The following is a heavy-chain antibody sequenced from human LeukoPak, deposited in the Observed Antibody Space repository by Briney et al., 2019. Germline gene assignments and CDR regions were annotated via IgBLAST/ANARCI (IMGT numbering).Heavy chain of an antibody. CDR2: INSDGSST. D-gene: IGHD3-10*01. V-gene: IGHV3-74*01. Sequence: GGSLRLSCAASGFTFSSYWMHWVRQAPGKGLVWVSRINSDGSSTSYADSVKGRFTISRDNSKNSLYLQMNSLRTEDTALYYCARSVGPVHYYYYMDVWGKGTTVTVSS. J-gene: IGHJ6*03. CDR3: ARSVGPVHYYYYMDV. CDR1: GFTFSSYW.